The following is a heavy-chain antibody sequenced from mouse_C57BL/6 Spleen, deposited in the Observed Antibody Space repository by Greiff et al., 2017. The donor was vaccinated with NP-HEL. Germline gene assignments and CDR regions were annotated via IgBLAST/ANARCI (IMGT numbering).Heavy chain of an antibody. CDR1: GYTFTSYG. D-gene: IGHD2-3*01. Sequence: QVQLQQSGAELARPGASVKLSCKASGYTFTSYGISWVKQRTGQGLEWIGEIYPRSGNTYYNEKFKGKATLTADKSSSTAYMELRSLTSEDSAVYFCARSGDGYYDYYSMDYWGQGTSVTVSS. J-gene: IGHJ4*01. CDR3: ARSGDGYYDYYSMDY. CDR2: IYPRSGNT. V-gene: IGHV1-81*01.